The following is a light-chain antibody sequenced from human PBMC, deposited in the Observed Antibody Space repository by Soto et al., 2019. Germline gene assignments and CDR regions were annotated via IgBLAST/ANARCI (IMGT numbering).Light chain of an antibody. J-gene: IGLJ2*01. CDR3: CSFERSITLV. CDR1: SSDVGSYNL. V-gene: IGLV2-23*01. CDR2: DGS. Sequence: QSAPTQPASVSGSPGQSITISCTGSSSDVGSYNLVSWYQQLPGEAPKLMIYDGSKRPSGVSNRFSGSKSGNTPSLEISGLQAEDEADYYCCSFERSITLVFGGGTKLTVL.